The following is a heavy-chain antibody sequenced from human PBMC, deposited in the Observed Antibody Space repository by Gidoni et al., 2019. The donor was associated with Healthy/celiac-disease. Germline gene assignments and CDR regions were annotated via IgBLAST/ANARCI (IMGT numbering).Heavy chain of an antibody. CDR1: GGSISSGGYY. V-gene: IGHV4-31*01. Sequence: QVQLQESGPGLVKPSQTLSLTCTVSGGSISSGGYYWSWIRQHPGKGLEWIGYIYYSGSTYYNPSLKSLVTISVDTSKNQFSLKLSSGTAADTAVYYCARVFVLGGGYYYDYWGQGTLVTVSS. D-gene: IGHD3-22*01. J-gene: IGHJ4*02. CDR2: IYYSGST. CDR3: ARVFVLGGGYYYDY.